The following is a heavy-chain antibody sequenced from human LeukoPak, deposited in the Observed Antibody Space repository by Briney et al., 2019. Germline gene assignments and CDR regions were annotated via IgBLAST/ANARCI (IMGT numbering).Heavy chain of an antibody. V-gene: IGHV3-23*01. CDR1: GFTFSSYA. D-gene: IGHD3-10*01. Sequence: GGSLRLSCAASGFTFSSYAMNWVRQAPGKGLEWVSAISGSGGSTYYADSVKGRFTISRDNSKNTLYLQMNSLRAEDTAVYYCARTRSYRFGELLWGQGTLVTVSS. CDR3: ARTRSYRFGELL. CDR2: ISGSGGST. J-gene: IGHJ4*02.